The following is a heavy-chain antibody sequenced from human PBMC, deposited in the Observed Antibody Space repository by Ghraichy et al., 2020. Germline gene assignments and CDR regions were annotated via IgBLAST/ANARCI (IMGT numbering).Heavy chain of an antibody. Sequence: GGSLRLSCAASGFSFTDYWMHWVRQTPGRGLEGVSHLNIDGTTVNYADSVKGRFTISRENAKNTMYLQMISLTVEDTAVYYCVRSYKDGLRHFDYWGQGTLFTVSS. CDR2: LNIDGTTV. J-gene: IGHJ4*02. D-gene: IGHD1-14*01. V-gene: IGHV3-74*01. CDR1: GFSFTDYW. CDR3: VRSYKDGLRHFDY.